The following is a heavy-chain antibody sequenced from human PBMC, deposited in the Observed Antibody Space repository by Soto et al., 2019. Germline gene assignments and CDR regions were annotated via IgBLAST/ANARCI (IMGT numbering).Heavy chain of an antibody. CDR3: ARGGYGYNVGAVY. V-gene: IGHV1-69*01. Sequence: QVQLVQSGAEVKEPGSSVKVSCKASGGGNLRDYRTTWVRRAPGQGLEWMGGIIPKLGSANYAQNFHGRVTVTADESTTTVYMELRSLRSDDTAVYYCARGGYGYNVGAVYWGQGTPVTFSS. CDR2: IIPKLGSA. J-gene: IGHJ4*02. D-gene: IGHD5-12*01. CDR1: GGGNLRDYR.